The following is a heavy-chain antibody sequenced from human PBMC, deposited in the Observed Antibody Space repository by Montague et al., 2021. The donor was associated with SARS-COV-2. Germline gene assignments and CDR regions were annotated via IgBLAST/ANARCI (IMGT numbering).Heavy chain of an antibody. CDR1: GGSITGYY. D-gene: IGHD4-23*01. V-gene: IGHV4-59*01. Sequence: SETLSLTCTVSGGSITGYYWSWLRRSPGKGLEWIAYIYDGGAVNYNPPLGSRVTISTDTSKNQLSLKVNSVTAADTAVYYCVRDHPYGGRRAAYDIWGQGTVVTVSS. CDR3: VRDHPYGGRRAAYDI. J-gene: IGHJ3*02. CDR2: IYDGGAV.